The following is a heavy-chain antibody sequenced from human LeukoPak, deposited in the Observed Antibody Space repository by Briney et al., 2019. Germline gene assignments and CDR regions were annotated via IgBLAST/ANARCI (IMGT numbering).Heavy chain of an antibody. V-gene: IGHV3-7*01. J-gene: IGHJ4*01. D-gene: IGHD1-14*01. Sequence: GGSLRLSCAACGFTLSRYWMSWVRQAPGEGLEYVANIKEDGREKYYVDSVKGRFTVSRDNAKNSLYLQMNSLRAEDTAVYYCASDLSRTLVYWGQGTLVTVSS. CDR2: IKEDGREK. CDR1: GFTLSRYW. CDR3: ASDLSRTLVY.